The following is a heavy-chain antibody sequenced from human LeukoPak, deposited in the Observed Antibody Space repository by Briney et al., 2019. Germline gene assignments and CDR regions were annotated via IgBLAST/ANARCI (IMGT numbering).Heavy chain of an antibody. J-gene: IGHJ4*02. CDR3: AKSYGSSWRSTFDH. D-gene: IGHD6-13*01. CDR1: GGSISSYY. CDR2: IYYSGST. V-gene: IGHV4-59*01. Sequence: TSETLSLTCTVSGGSISSYYWSWIRQPPGKGLEWIGYIYYSGSTNYNPSLKSRVTISVDMSKNQFSLKLTSASPADTAVYYCAKSYGSSWRSTFDHWGEGTLVTVPS.